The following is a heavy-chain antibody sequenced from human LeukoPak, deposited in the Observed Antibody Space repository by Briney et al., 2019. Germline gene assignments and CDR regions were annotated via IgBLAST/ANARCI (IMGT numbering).Heavy chain of an antibody. V-gene: IGHV4-34*01. Sequence: SETLSLTCTVYGGSFSGYYWGWVRQPPGKGLEWIGEINHGGSTNYNPSLKSRVTISVDTSKNHFSLKLSSVTAADTAVYYCARGYVSGSCYQYWGQGTLVTVSS. J-gene: IGHJ4*02. CDR1: GGSFSGYY. CDR2: INHGGST. CDR3: ARGYVSGSCYQY. D-gene: IGHD3-10*01.